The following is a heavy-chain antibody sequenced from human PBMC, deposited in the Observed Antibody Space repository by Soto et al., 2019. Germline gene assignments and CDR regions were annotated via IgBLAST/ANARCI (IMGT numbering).Heavy chain of an antibody. Sequence: LRLSCAASGFTFDDYAMHWVRQAPGKGLEWVSGISWNSGSIGYADSVKGRFTISRDNAKNSLYPQMNSLRAEDTALYYCAKDLKPHYYYGMDVWGQGTTVTVSS. CDR1: GFTFDDYA. CDR3: AKDLKPHYYYGMDV. CDR2: ISWNSGSI. J-gene: IGHJ6*02. V-gene: IGHV3-9*01.